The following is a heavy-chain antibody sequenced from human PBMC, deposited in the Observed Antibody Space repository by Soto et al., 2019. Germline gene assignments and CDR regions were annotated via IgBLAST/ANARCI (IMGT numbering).Heavy chain of an antibody. CDR3: ARDPLNYYDSSGYPDY. D-gene: IGHD3-22*01. Sequence: GGSLRLSCAASGFTFSSYEMNWFRQAPGKGLEWVSYISSSGSTIYYADSVKGRFTISRDNAKNSLYLQMNSLRADDTAVYYCARDPLNYYDSSGYPDYWGQGTLVTVSS. CDR2: ISSSGSTI. CDR1: GFTFSSYE. J-gene: IGHJ4*02. V-gene: IGHV3-48*03.